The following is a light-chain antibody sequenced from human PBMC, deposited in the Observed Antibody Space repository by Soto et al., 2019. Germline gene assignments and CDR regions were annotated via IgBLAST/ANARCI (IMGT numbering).Light chain of an antibody. J-gene: IGKJ3*01. CDR2: EAS. CDR3: QQANSFPLT. Sequence: EIVLTQSPATLSLSPGERATLSCRASQSVGNNLAWYQQKPGQAPGLLIYEASTRATGIPARFSGSGSGTDFTLTISSLEPEDFGTYYCQQANSFPLTFGPGTKVDMK. V-gene: IGKV3-11*01. CDR1: QSVGNN.